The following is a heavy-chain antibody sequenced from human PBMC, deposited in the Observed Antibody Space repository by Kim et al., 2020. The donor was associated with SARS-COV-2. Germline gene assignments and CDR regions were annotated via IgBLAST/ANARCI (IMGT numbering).Heavy chain of an antibody. Sequence: GGSLRLSCAASGFTFSSYSMHWVRQAPGKGLEWVSSITYSRSYKYYVDSVKGRFTISRDNAKNSLYLQMNSLRAEDTAVYYCARDQGQEYYWYGVVVWG. CDR3: ARDQGQEYYWYGVVV. J-gene: IGHJ6*02. V-gene: IGHV3-21*01. CDR1: GFTFSSYS. CDR2: ITYSRSYK.